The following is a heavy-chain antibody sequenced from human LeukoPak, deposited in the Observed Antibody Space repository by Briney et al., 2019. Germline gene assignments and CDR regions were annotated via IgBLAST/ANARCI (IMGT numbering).Heavy chain of an antibody. D-gene: IGHD3-10*01. CDR2: IYTSGST. Sequence: SQTLSLTXTVSGGSISSGSYYWSWIRQPAGKGLEWIGRIYTSGSTNYNPSLKSRVTISVDTSKNQFSLKLSSVTAADTAVYYCASTARQYGSGSYYHYYYYMDVWGKGTTVTVSS. CDR1: GGSISSGSYY. V-gene: IGHV4-61*02. J-gene: IGHJ6*03. CDR3: ASTARQYGSGSYYHYYYYMDV.